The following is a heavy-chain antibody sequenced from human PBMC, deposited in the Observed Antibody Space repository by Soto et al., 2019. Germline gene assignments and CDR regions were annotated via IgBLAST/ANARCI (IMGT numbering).Heavy chain of an antibody. J-gene: IGHJ3*02. CDR1: GFTVSSYA. CDR2: ISGSGGST. CDR3: AKEATGYSYGAI. D-gene: IGHD5-18*01. Sequence: AGCLRLSSAASGFTVSSYAMSWVRQAAGEGLEWVSAISGSGGSTYYADSVKGRFTIPRENSKYTLYLQMNSLRAEDTAVYYCAKEATGYSYGAIWGRGTMVTVS. V-gene: IGHV3-23*01.